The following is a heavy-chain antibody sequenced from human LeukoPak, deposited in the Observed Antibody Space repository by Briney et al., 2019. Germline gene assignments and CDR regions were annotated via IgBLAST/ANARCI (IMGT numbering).Heavy chain of an antibody. CDR1: GYTFTRYY. J-gene: IGHJ4*02. CDR3: ARDDYGNYYDSSGYPLDY. D-gene: IGHD3-22*01. CDR2: INPNSGGT. V-gene: IGHV1-2*02. Sequence: ASVKVSCKASGYTFTRYYMHWVRQAPGQGLEWMGWINPNSGGTNYAQKFQGRVTMTRDTSISTAYMELSRLRSDDTAVYYCARDDYGNYYDSSGYPLDYWGQGTLVTVSS.